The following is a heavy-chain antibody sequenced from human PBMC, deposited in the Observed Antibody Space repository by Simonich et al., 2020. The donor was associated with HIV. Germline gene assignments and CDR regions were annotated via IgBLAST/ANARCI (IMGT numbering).Heavy chain of an antibody. CDR3: ARRSGYALDY. V-gene: IGHV4-34*01. J-gene: IGHJ4*02. Sequence: QVHLQQWGAGLLKPSETLSLTCAVYGGSFRGYYWCWIRQPPGKGLEWIGEIDHSESTSYNPSLKRRVTMSVDTSKKQFSLKLTSVTAADTAVYYCARRSGYALDYWGQGTLVTVSS. CDR1: GGSFRGYY. CDR2: IDHSEST. D-gene: IGHD5-12*01.